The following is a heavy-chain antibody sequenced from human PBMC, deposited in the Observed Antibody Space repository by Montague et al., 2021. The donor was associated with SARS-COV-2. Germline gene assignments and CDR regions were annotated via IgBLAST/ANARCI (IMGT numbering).Heavy chain of an antibody. J-gene: IGHJ4*02. V-gene: IGHV4-39*07. CDR2: IYNSDNT. CDR1: GGSISTTNYY. CDR3: ARGAPGY. Sequence: SETLSLTCTVSGGSISTTNYYWAWIRQPPGKGLEWVGSIYNSDNTYYNPSLESRLTMSVDTSKNQFSLKLRSVTAADAAVYHCARGAPGYWGQGTLVTVSS.